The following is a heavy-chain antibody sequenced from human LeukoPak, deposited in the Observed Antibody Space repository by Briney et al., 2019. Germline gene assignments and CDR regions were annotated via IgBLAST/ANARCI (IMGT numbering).Heavy chain of an antibody. J-gene: IGHJ3*02. Sequence: GGSLRLSCAASGFTFSSYGMHWVRQAPGKGLEWVAVIWYDGSNKYYADSVKGRFTISRDNAKNSLYLQMNSLRAEDTALYYCAKGLRGIQLWLYNGLSHAFDIWGQGTMVTVSS. CDR2: IWYDGSNK. CDR1: GFTFSSYG. CDR3: AKGLRGIQLWLYNGLSHAFDI. D-gene: IGHD5-18*01. V-gene: IGHV3-33*03.